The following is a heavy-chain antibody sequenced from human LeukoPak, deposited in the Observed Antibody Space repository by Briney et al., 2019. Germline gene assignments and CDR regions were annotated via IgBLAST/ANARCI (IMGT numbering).Heavy chain of an antibody. D-gene: IGHD4-17*01. Sequence: GGSLRLSCAASGFTFSSYSMNWVRQAPGKGLEWVSSISSSSSYIYYADSVKGRFTISRDNAKNSLYLQMNSLRAEDPAVYYCAREVSMEMMTTVTFYYFDYWGQGTLVTVSS. CDR2: ISSSSSYI. J-gene: IGHJ4*02. V-gene: IGHV3-21*01. CDR3: AREVSMEMMTTVTFYYFDY. CDR1: GFTFSSYS.